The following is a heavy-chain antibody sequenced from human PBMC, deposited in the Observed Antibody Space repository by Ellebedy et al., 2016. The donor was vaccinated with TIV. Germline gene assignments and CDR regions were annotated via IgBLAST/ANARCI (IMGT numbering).Heavy chain of an antibody. CDR1: GYTFTDYY. J-gene: IGHJ5*02. CDR3: ARGSRIVGPGGGGNWFDP. V-gene: IGHV1-2*02. Sequence: AASVKVSCKASGYTFTDYYMHWVRQAPGQGLEWMGWIKPKSGYTKYQEFQGRVTMTSDTSISTAYLELSRLRSDETAVYYCARGSRIVGPGGGGNWFDPWGQGTLVTVST. D-gene: IGHD1-26*01. CDR2: IKPKSGYT.